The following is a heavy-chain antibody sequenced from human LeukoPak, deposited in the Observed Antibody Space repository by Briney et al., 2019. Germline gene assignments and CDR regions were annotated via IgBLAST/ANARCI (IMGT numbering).Heavy chain of an antibody. Sequence: SETLPLTCTVSGGSISSGSYYWSWIRQPAGKGLEWIGRIYTSGSANYNPSLKSRVTISVDTSKNQFSLKLSSVTAADTAVYYCAREQDYDFWSGYSGTDYWGQGTLVTVSS. CDR3: AREQDYDFWSGYSGTDY. CDR2: IYTSGSA. V-gene: IGHV4-61*02. CDR1: GGSISSGSYY. D-gene: IGHD3-3*01. J-gene: IGHJ4*02.